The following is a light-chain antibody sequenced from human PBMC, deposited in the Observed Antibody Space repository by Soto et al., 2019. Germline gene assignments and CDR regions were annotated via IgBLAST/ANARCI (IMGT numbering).Light chain of an antibody. CDR1: QNIDTS. J-gene: IGKJ3*01. CDR2: AAS. V-gene: IGKV1-39*01. Sequence: DIQMTQFPSSLSASVGDRVTITCRTRQNIDTSLNWYQQRPGKAPKLLIYAASSLQSGVPSRFSGGGSGTXFTLTISSLQREDSATYYCQQTYKTLPFTFGPGTKVDIK. CDR3: QQTYKTLPFT.